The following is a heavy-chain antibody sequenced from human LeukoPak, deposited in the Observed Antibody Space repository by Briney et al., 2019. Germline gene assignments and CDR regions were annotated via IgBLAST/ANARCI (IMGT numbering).Heavy chain of an antibody. CDR1: DFSFSNYA. D-gene: IGHD6-19*01. J-gene: IGHJ4*02. Sequence: GGSLRLSCAASDFSFSNYAMSWVRQAPGKGLEWVSAVSNRGGSTYYADSVKGRFTISRDNAKNSLYLQMNSLRAEDTAVYYCARGTDRVQWRQGNYWGQGTLVTVSS. V-gene: IGHV3-23*01. CDR2: VSNRGGST. CDR3: ARGTDRVQWRQGNY.